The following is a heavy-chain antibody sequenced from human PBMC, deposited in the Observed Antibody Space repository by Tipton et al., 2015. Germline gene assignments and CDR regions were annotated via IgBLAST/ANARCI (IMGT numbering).Heavy chain of an antibody. CDR2: IFYSGSA. D-gene: IGHD3-16*01. CDR3: ASGAILGYFDY. CDR1: GGSIRGAYNY. V-gene: IGHV4-31*03. Sequence: TLSLTCTVSGGSIRGAYNYWSWIRQHPTKGLEWIGYIFYSGSAFYNQSLKSRVSISVDTSENQFSLKLSSVTDADSAVYYCASGAILGYFDYWGQRPLITVSS. J-gene: IGHJ4*02.